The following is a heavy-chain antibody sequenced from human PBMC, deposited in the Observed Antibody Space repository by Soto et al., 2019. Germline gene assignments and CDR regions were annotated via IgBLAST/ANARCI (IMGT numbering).Heavy chain of an antibody. CDR1: GYTFTGYY. Sequence: GASVKVSCKASGYTFTGYYMHWVRQAPGQGLEWMGWINPNSGGTNYAQKFQGRVTMTRDTSISTAYMELSSVTAADTAVYYCARVQWLRLESKGYGMDVWGQGTTVTVSS. CDR3: ARVQWLRLESKGYGMDV. CDR2: INPNSGGT. V-gene: IGHV1-2*02. D-gene: IGHD5-12*01. J-gene: IGHJ6*02.